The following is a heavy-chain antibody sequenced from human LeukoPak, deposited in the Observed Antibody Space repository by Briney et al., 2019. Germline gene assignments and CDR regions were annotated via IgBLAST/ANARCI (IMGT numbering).Heavy chain of an antibody. CDR2: IWYDGSNK. V-gene: IGHV3-33*01. CDR3: AREDGYYFDY. Sequence: PGGSLRLSCAASGFTFSNYGMHWVRQAPGKGLEWVAVIWYDGSNKYYADSAKGRFTISRDNSKNTLYLQMNSLRAEDTAVYYCAREDGYYFDYWGQGTLVTVSS. CDR1: GFTFSNYG. J-gene: IGHJ4*02.